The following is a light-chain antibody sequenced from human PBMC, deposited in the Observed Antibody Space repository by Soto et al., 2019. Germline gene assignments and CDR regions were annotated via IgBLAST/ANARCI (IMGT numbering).Light chain of an antibody. J-gene: IGKJ1*01. CDR3: QQYSSSPWT. CDR1: QSVSNNY. V-gene: IGKV3-20*01. CDR2: GGS. Sequence: EIVLTQSPGTLSLSPGERATLSCRASQSVSNNYLAWYQQKPGQAPRLLIYGGSSRATGIPDRFSGSESGIDFTLPISRLEPEDFAVDFCQQYSSSPWTFGQGTKVEIK.